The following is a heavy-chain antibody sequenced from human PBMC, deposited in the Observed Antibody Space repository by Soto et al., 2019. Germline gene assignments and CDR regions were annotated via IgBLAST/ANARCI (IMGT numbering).Heavy chain of an antibody. CDR2: TCYRSKWYN. V-gene: IGHV6-1*01. CDR1: GDSVSSNSAA. J-gene: IGHJ6*02. CDR3: ARDGSIAAAGMPDYNHYAMDV. D-gene: IGHD6-13*01. Sequence: KQSQTLSLTCAISGDSVSSNSAAWNWIRQSPSRGLEWLGRTCYRSKWYNDYAVSVKSRITINPDTSKNQFSLQLISVTPEDTAVYYCARDGSIAAAGMPDYNHYAMDVWGQGTTVTVSS.